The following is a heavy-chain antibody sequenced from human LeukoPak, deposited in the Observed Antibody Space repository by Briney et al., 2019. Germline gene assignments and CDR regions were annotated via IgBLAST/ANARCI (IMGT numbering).Heavy chain of an antibody. CDR1: GFTFSSYG. CDR2: ISYDGSNK. V-gene: IGHV3-30*18. CDR3: AKDPYYYGSGSYYLFDY. Sequence: GGSLRLSCAASGFTFSSYGMHWVRQAPGKGLEWVAVISYDGSNKYYADPVKGRFTISRDNSKNTLYLQMNSLRAEDTAVYYCAKDPYYYGSGSYYLFDYWGQGTLVTVSS. D-gene: IGHD3-10*01. J-gene: IGHJ4*02.